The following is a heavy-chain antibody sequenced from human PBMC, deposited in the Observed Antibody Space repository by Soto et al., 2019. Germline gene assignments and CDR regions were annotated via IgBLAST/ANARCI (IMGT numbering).Heavy chain of an antibody. J-gene: IGHJ4*02. D-gene: IGHD3-10*01. V-gene: IGHV1-69*06. CDR3: ARGELLWFGSQGSPDY. CDR1: GGTFSSYA. Sequence: QVQLVQSGAEVKKPGSSVKVSCKASGGTFSSYAISWVRQAPGQGLEWMGGIIPIFGTANYAQKFQGRVTMTTDTSTSTAYMELRSLRSDDTAVYYCARGELLWFGSQGSPDYWGQGTLVTVSS. CDR2: IIPIFGTA.